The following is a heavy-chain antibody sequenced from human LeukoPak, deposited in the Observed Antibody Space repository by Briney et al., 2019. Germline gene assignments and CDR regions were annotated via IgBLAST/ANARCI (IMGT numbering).Heavy chain of an antibody. Sequence: SETLSLTCTVSGGSISSSSYYWGWIRQPPGKGLEWIGSIYYSGSTYYNPSLKSRVTISVDTSKNQFSLKLSSVTAADTAVYYCARPAHYHYMDVWGKGTTVTISS. CDR1: GGSISSSSYY. CDR3: ARPAHYHYMDV. V-gene: IGHV4-39*01. J-gene: IGHJ6*03. CDR2: IYYSGST.